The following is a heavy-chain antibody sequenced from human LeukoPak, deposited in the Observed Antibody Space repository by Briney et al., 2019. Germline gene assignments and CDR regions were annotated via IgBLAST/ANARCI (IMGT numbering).Heavy chain of an antibody. CDR2: ISSSGSTI. Sequence: GGSLRLSCAASGFTFSDYYMSWIRQAPGKGLEWASYISSSGSTIYYADSVKGRFTISRDNAKNSLYLQMNSLRAEDTAVYYCAIIYLIVGATTFDYWGQGTLVTVSS. V-gene: IGHV3-11*04. CDR3: AIIYLIVGATTFDY. CDR1: GFTFSDYY. D-gene: IGHD1-26*01. J-gene: IGHJ4*02.